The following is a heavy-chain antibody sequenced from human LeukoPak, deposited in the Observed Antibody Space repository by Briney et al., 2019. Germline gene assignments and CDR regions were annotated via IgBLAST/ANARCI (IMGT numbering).Heavy chain of an antibody. CDR1: GFTFSSYG. CDR3: AKGAYDSSGYYPESDY. V-gene: IGHV3-23*01. J-gene: IGHJ4*02. CDR2: ISGSGGST. Sequence: GGSLRLSCAASGFTFSSYGMSWVRQAPGKGLEWVSAISGSGGSTYYADSVKGRFTISRDNSKNTLYLQMNSLRAEDTAVYYCAKGAYDSSGYYPESDYWGQGTLVTVSS. D-gene: IGHD3-22*01.